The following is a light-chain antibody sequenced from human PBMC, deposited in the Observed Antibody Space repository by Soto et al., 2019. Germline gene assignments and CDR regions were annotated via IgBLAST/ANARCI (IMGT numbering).Light chain of an antibody. Sequence: EIQMTQSPSSVSASVGDRVTITCRATQGISSWLAWYQQKPGKAPKLLIYAASSLQSGVPSRFSGSGSGTDCTLTINNLQNENFATFYCQQANSFPRTFGPGTKGDIK. J-gene: IGKJ3*01. CDR3: QQANSFPRT. CDR1: QGISSW. CDR2: AAS. V-gene: IGKV1-12*01.